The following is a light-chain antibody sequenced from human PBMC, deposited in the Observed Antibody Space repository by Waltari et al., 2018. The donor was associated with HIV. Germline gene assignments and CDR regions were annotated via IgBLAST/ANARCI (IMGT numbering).Light chain of an antibody. J-gene: IGLJ1*01. CDR1: SSDVGNYDR. Sequence: QSALTQPPSVSGSPGPSVTISCPGTSSDVGNYDRVSWYQGSPGPAPKLILYEVNNRPAGVPDRFYGYKSGHTASLTISGLQPEDEAHYYCSSYTTRTTHVFGTGTKVTVL. V-gene: IGLV2-18*02. CDR3: SSYTTRTTHV. CDR2: EVN.